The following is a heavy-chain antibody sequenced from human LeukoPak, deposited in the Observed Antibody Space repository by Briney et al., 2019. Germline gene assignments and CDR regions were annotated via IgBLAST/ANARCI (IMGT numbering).Heavy chain of an antibody. V-gene: IGHV1-69*05. CDR2: IIPIFGTA. J-gene: IGHJ6*03. Sequence: SVKVSCKASGGTFSSYAISWVRQAPGQGLEWMGGIIPIFGTANYAQKFQRRLTITTDESTSTAYMELSSLRSADTAVYYCARGDFWSGYQGYYYYYMDVCSKRTTVTVSS. CDR3: ARGDFWSGYQGYYYYYMDV. CDR1: GGTFSSYA. D-gene: IGHD3-3*01.